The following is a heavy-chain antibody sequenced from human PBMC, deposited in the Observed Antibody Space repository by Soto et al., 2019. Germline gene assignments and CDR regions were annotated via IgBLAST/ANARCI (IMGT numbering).Heavy chain of an antibody. D-gene: IGHD5-12*01. V-gene: IGHV1-18*04. Sequence: GASVKVSCKASGYTFTSYGISWVRQAPGQGLEWMGWISAYNGNTNYAQKLQGRVTMTTDTSTSTAYMDLSSLRSEDTAVYYCAAKATIPGYYQGLDVWGQGTTVTVSS. CDR2: ISAYNGNT. J-gene: IGHJ6*02. CDR1: GYTFTSYG. CDR3: AAKATIPGYYQGLDV.